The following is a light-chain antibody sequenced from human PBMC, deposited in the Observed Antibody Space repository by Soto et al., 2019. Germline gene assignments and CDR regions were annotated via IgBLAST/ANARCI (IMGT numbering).Light chain of an antibody. V-gene: IGLV2-14*01. CDR3: SSYTSSSTYV. J-gene: IGLJ1*01. CDR2: EVS. CDR1: SGDVGGYNY. Sequence: QSALTQPASVSGSPGQSITISCTGTSGDVGGYNYVSWYQQHPGKAPKLMIYEVSNRPSGVSNRFSGSKSGNTASLTISGLQAEDEADSYCSSYTSSSTYVFGTGTKVTVL.